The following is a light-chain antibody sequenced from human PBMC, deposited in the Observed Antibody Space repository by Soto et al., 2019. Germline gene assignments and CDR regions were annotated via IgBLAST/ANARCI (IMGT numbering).Light chain of an antibody. V-gene: IGLV1-47*02. CDR3: AAWDDSLKAML. CDR1: SSNIGSNY. Sequence: QSVLTQPPSASGTPGQRVTISCSGSSSNIGSNYVYWYQQLPGTAPKLLIYSNALRPSGVPHRFSGSKSGTAGSLAISGLQSEDEAHYYCAAWDDSLKAMLFGGGTKLTVL. CDR2: SNA. J-gene: IGLJ3*02.